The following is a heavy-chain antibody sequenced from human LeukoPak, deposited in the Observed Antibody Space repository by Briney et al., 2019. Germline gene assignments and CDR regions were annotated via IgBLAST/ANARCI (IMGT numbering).Heavy chain of an antibody. D-gene: IGHD3-10*01. CDR2: IYYSGST. J-gene: IGHJ6*03. CDR3: ARVDGSGSYYYYYMDV. Sequence: SETLSLTCTVSGGSISSYYWSWIRQPPGKGLECIGYIYYSGSTNYNPSLKSRVTISVDTSKNQFSLKLSSVTAADTAVYYCARVDGSGSYYYYYMDVWGKGTTVTVSS. V-gene: IGHV4-59*01. CDR1: GGSISSYY.